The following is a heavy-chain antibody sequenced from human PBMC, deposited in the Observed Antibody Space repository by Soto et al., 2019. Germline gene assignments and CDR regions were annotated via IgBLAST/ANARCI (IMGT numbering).Heavy chain of an antibody. CDR1: SDSMNSGGYY. CDR2: IYSNVDT. D-gene: IGHD6-6*01. J-gene: IGHJ6*02. Sequence: SETLSLTCSVSSDSMNSGGYYWSWIRQHSGKGLEWIGYIYSNVDTYYNPSLKSRVTISVDTSKNQFSLNLTSVTAADTAVYYCARRRGRSSGYYYYAMDVWGQGTTVTVSS. V-gene: IGHV4-31*03. CDR3: ARRRGRSSGYYYYAMDV.